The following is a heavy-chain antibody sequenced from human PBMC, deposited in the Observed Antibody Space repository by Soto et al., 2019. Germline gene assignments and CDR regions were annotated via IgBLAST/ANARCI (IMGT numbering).Heavy chain of an antibody. CDR1: GFTFSNYW. CDR2: IDHDGPT. CDR3: VRDSHGDY. J-gene: IGHJ4*02. V-gene: IGHV3-74*01. Sequence: EVQLVESGGGLVQPGGSLRLSCAGSGFTFSNYWMHWVRQAPGKGLEWASRIDHDGPTDYADSVRGRFTISRDNAANTLYRQMNSLRPEDTAVYYCVRDSHGDYWGQGTRVTVSS.